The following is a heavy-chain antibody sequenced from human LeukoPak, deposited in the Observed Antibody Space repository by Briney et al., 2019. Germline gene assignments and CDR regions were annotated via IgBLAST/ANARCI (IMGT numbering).Heavy chain of an antibody. CDR1: GFTFSSYW. V-gene: IGHV3-7*03. D-gene: IGHD6-19*01. J-gene: IGHJ4*02. CDR3: ARVHVAVAGSFDY. Sequence: PGGSLRLSCAASGFTFSSYWMSWVRQAPGKGLEWVANIKQDGSEKYYVDSVKGRFTISRDNAKNSLYLQMNSLRAEDTAFYCARVHVAVAGSFDYWGQGTLVSVSS. CDR2: IKQDGSEK.